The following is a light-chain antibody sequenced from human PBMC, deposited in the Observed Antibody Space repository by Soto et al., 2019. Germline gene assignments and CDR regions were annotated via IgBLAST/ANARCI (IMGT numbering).Light chain of an antibody. CDR2: DVS. J-gene: IGLJ1*01. CDR3: SSFTRSNSYV. Sequence: QSALTQPASVSGSPGQSITISCTGTSSDVGAYNYVSWYQQHPGKVPKLMIYDVSDRPSGVSNRFSGSKSGNTASLTISGVQAEGEADYYCSSFTRSNSYVFGTGTKLTVL. CDR1: SSDVGAYNY. V-gene: IGLV2-14*03.